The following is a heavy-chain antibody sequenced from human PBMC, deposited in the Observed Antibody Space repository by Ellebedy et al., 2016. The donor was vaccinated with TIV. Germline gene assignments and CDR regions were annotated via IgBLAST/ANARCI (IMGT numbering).Heavy chain of an antibody. V-gene: IGHV1-2*02. CDR3: ARDPIAADGYLMDY. J-gene: IGHJ4*02. D-gene: IGHD6-25*01. CDR1: GYTFTGHY. Sequence: ASVKVSCXASGYTFTGHYIHWVRQAPGQGLEWMGCIHVSNGSTKYAQKFQGRVTMTRDTSISTTYMELSSLTSDDTAVYFCARDPIAADGYLMDYWGQGTLVTVSS. CDR2: IHVSNGST.